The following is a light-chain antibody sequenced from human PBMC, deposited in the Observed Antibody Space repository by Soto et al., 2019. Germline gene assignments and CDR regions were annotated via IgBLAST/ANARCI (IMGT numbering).Light chain of an antibody. CDR3: QQSYISPYT. V-gene: IGKV1-39*01. CDR1: ESIANY. J-gene: IGKJ2*01. CDR2: AAS. Sequence: DIPMTQSPSSLPASVGDRVTITCRASESIANYLNWYQQKPGKAPNLLIYAASTLQTGVPSRFSGSGSGTDFTLTLSSLQTEDFATYFCQQSYISPYTFGQGTKLDI.